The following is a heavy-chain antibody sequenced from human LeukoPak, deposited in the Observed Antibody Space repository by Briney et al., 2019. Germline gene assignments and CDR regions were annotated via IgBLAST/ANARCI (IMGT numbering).Heavy chain of an antibody. CDR2: ISAYNGNT. CDR3: ARELAYGSGSYWFAYYYYYMDV. J-gene: IGHJ6*03. CDR1: GYTVTSYG. Sequence: ASVKVSCKASGYTVTSYGISWVRQAPGQGLEWVGWISAYNGNTNYAQKLQGRVTMTTDTSTSTAYMGLRSLRSGDSAVYYCARELAYGSGSYWFAYYYYYMDVGGKGTTVTVSS. D-gene: IGHD3-10*01. V-gene: IGHV1-18*01.